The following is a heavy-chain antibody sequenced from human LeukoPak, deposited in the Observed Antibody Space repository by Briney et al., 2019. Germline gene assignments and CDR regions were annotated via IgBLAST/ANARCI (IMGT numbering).Heavy chain of an antibody. D-gene: IGHD5-12*01. CDR1: GGSISSYY. CDR2: IYYSGST. J-gene: IGHJ2*01. Sequence: SETLSLTCTVSGGSISSYYWSWIRQPRGKGLEWIGDIYYSGSTNYNPSLKSRVTISVDTSKNQFSLKLSSVTAADTAVYYCARSPGYSGSPFDLWGRGTLVTVSS. CDR3: ARSPGYSGSPFDL. V-gene: IGHV4-59*08.